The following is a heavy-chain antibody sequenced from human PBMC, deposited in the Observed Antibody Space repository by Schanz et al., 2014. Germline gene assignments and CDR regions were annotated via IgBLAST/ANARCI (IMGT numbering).Heavy chain of an antibody. CDR2: LSGSGAGT. J-gene: IGHJ4*02. CDR3: AREDCSATSCYFRY. Sequence: EVQLVESGGGLAQPGGSLRLSCAASGITFSGYSMNWVRQTPGKGLEWVSTLSGSGAGTFYADSVKGRFTISRDNSKNTLYLQVNSLRAEDTAVYYCAREDCSATSCYFRYWGQGTLVTVSS. CDR1: GITFSGYS. D-gene: IGHD2-21*01. V-gene: IGHV3-23*04.